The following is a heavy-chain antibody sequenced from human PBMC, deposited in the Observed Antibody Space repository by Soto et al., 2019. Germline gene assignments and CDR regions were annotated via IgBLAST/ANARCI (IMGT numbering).Heavy chain of an antibody. J-gene: IGHJ5*02. CDR3: ARDGDTAMVTSPGMWGSHNWFDP. D-gene: IGHD5-18*01. V-gene: IGHV3-30-3*01. Sequence: GESLKISCAASGFTFSSYAMHWVRQAPGKGLEWVAVISYDGSNKYYADSVKGRFTISRDNSKNTLYLQMNSLRAEDTAVYYCARDGDTAMVTSPGMWGSHNWFDPWGQGTLVTVSS. CDR2: ISYDGSNK. CDR1: GFTFSSYA.